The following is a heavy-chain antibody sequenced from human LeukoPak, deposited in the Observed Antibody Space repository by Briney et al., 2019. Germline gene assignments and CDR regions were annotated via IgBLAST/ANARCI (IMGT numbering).Heavy chain of an antibody. CDR3: ASILYG. CDR1: GFTVSTYS. CDR2: FSSGGRT. Sequence: PGGSLRLSCAASGFTVSTYSLSWVRQAPGKGLEWVATFSSGGRTSYADSVKGRFTISRDTSQNTVYLQMNSLRDEDTALYYCASILYGWGQGTLVTVSS. V-gene: IGHV3-53*01. D-gene: IGHD2/OR15-2a*01. J-gene: IGHJ4*02.